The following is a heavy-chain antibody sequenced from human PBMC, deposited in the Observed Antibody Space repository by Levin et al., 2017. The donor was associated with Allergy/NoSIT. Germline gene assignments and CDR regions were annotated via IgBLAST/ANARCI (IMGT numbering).Heavy chain of an antibody. J-gene: IGHJ4*02. V-gene: IGHV4-31*03. Sequence: SCTVSGGSISGGGYHWTWIRQHPEKGLEWIGYIYYSGSTFYNPSLKSRLMISVDTSMNQFSLNVSSVTAADTAVYYCAREDGSTFDFWGQGALVTVAS. CDR2: IYYSGST. CDR3: AREDGSTFDF. D-gene: IGHD2-2*03. CDR1: GGSISGGGYH.